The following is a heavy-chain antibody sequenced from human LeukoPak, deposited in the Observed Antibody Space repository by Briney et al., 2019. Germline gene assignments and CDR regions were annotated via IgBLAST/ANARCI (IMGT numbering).Heavy chain of an antibody. J-gene: IGHJ3*02. Sequence: PSETLSLTCTVSGGSIGSYYWSWLRQPAGKGLEWIGRIYTSGSTNYNPSLKSRVTMSVDTSKNQFSLKVNSVTAADTAVYYCWRRLSLPGISYDSSGYSGGAFEIWPRGTMVTVSS. CDR2: IYTSGST. CDR1: GGSIGSYY. CDR3: WRRLSLPGISYDSSGYSGGAFEI. D-gene: IGHD3-22*01. V-gene: IGHV4-4*07.